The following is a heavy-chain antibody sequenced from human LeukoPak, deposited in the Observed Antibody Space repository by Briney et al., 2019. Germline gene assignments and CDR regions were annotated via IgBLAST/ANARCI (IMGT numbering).Heavy chain of an antibody. V-gene: IGHV4-4*07. CDR3: ARDSPTGGWFDP. J-gene: IGHJ5*02. D-gene: IGHD1-14*01. Sequence: SETLSLTCTVSGGSISTYYWSWIRQPAGKGLEWIGRIYTSGSTNYNPSLKSRVTISVDTSKNQFSLKLSSVTAADTAVYYCARDSPTGGWFDPWGQGTLVTVSS. CDR2: IYTSGST. CDR1: GGSISTYY.